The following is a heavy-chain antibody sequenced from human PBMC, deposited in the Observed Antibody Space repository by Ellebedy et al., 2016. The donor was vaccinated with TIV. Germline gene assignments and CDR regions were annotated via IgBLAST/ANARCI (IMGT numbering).Heavy chain of an antibody. D-gene: IGHD1-7*01. CDR1: GYSFTSYW. Sequence: GESLKISXKGSGYSFTSYWIGWVRQMPGKGLEWMGIIYPGDSDTRYSPSFQGQVTISADKSISTAYLQWSSLKASDTAMYYCARITLHQLELRWLDYWGQGTLVTVSS. CDR3: ARITLHQLELRWLDY. V-gene: IGHV5-51*01. J-gene: IGHJ4*02. CDR2: IYPGDSDT.